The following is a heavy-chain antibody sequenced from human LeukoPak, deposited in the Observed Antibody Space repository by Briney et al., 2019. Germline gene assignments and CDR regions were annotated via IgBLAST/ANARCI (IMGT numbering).Heavy chain of an antibody. D-gene: IGHD1-26*01. J-gene: IGHJ6*03. Sequence: GGSLRLSCAASGFTFSNAWMSWVRQAPGKGLEWVSYISSSGSTIYYADSVKGRFTISRDNAKNSLYLQMNSLRAEDTAVYYCARDRVGARGYYYYYYMDVWGKGTTVTVSS. V-gene: IGHV3-11*04. CDR2: ISSSGSTI. CDR3: ARDRVGARGYYYYYYMDV. CDR1: GFTFSNAW.